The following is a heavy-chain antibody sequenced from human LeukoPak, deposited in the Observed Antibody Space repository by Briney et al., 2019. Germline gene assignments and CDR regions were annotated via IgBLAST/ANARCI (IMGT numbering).Heavy chain of an antibody. J-gene: IGHJ4*02. CDR1: GFTFSSYS. Sequence: PGGSLRLSCAASGFTFSSYSMNWVRQAPWKGLEWVSSISSSSSYIYYADSVKGRFTISRDNAKNSLYLQMNSLRAEDTAVYYCARDSPSRVTTDYWGQGTLVTVSS. D-gene: IGHD4-17*01. CDR2: ISSSSSYI. V-gene: IGHV3-21*01. CDR3: ARDSPSRVTTDY.